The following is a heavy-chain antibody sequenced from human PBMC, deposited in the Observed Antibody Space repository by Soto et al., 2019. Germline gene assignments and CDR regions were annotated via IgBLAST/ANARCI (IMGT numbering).Heavy chain of an antibody. CDR2: ISAYNRNT. J-gene: IGHJ3*02. V-gene: IGHV1-18*01. D-gene: IGHD2-21*02. CDR1: GYTFSNDG. Sequence: WASVKVSCKASGYTFSNDGISWVRQAPGQGLEWMGWISAYNRNTHYAEKFQGRVTMTKDTSTSTLYMELSSLRPDDTAIYYCARAFVVVTSATVAFDIWGQGTLVTVSS. CDR3: ARAFVVVTSATVAFDI.